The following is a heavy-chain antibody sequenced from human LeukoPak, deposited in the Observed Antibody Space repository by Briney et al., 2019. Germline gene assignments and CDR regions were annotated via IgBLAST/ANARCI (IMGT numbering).Heavy chain of an antibody. J-gene: IGHJ6*02. D-gene: IGHD6-6*01. CDR3: AREGQYSSSSYYCGMDV. V-gene: IGHV3-11*01. CDR2: ISSSGSTI. CDR1: GFTFSDYY. Sequence: GGSLRLSCAASGFTFSDYYMSWIRQAPGKGLEWVSYISSSGSTIYYADSVKGRFTISRDNAKNSLYLQMNSLRAEDTAVYYCAREGQYSSSSYYCGMDVWGQGTTVTVSS.